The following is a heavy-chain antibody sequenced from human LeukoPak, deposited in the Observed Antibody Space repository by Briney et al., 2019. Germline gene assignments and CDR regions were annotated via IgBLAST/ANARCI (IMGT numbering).Heavy chain of an antibody. CDR2: VSPPGGGT. V-gene: IGHV3-23*01. Sequence: GGSLRLSCAASGFSFSNHGMNWVRQAPGKGLEWLSGVSPPGGGTYYADSVKGRFTISRDDSKNTLSLQMNSLRVEDTAVYYCARDLAWGAFDYWGQGTLVTVSS. D-gene: IGHD7-27*01. CDR1: GFSFSNHG. J-gene: IGHJ4*02. CDR3: ARDLAWGAFDY.